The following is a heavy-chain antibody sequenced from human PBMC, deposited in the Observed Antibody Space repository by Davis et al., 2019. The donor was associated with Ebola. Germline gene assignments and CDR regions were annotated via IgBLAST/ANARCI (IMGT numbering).Heavy chain of an antibody. CDR1: GFTFSSYW. Sequence: PGGSLRLSCAASGFTFSSYWMHWVRQAPGKGLVWVSRINSDGSSTNYADSVKGRFTISRDNSKNTLYLQMNSLRVDDTAVYYCAKVALAGGEFDYWGQGTLVTVSS. D-gene: IGHD6-19*01. CDR3: AKVALAGGEFDY. V-gene: IGHV3-74*01. J-gene: IGHJ4*02. CDR2: INSDGSST.